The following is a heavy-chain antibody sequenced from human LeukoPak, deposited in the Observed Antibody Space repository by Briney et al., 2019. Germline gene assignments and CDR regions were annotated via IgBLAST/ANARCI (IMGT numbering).Heavy chain of an antibody. CDR1: GDSIGQDY. V-gene: IGHV4-59*01. D-gene: IGHD3-9*01. Sequence: SETLSLTCTVSGDSIGQDYWNWIRQPPGRGLEWIGHISNSGSANYNPSLKSRVTISVDRSKSQFSLRLNSMTAADTAFYYCATAPNPDYSDYWGQGTLATVSS. CDR3: ATAPNPDYSDY. J-gene: IGHJ4*02. CDR2: ISNSGSA.